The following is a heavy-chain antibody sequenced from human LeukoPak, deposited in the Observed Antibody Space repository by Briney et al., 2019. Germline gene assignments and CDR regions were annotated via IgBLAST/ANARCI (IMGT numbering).Heavy chain of an antibody. J-gene: IGHJ4*02. V-gene: IGHV4-39*07. CDR1: GGSISSSSYY. CDR2: IYYSGST. D-gene: IGHD3-16*02. Sequence: SETLSLTCTVSGGSISSSSYYWGWIRQPPGKGLEWIGSIYYSGSTYYNPSLKSRVTISVDTSKNQFSLKLSSVTAADTAVYYCARGVPGGITFGGVIVIPDYWGQGTLVTVSS. CDR3: ARGVPGGITFGGVIVIPDY.